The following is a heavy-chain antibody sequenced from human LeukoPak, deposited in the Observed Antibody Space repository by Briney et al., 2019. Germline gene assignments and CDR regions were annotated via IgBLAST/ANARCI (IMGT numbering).Heavy chain of an antibody. CDR2: IWYDGSNK. V-gene: IGHV3-33*08. CDR1: GFTFSDSA. J-gene: IGHJ4*02. CDR3: ARGLRYFDY. D-gene: IGHD3-22*01. Sequence: GGSLRLSCAASGFTFSDSAMHWVRQAPGKGLEWVAVIWYDGSNKYYADSVKGRFTISRDNSKNTLYLQMNSLRAEDTAVYYCARGLRYFDYWGQGTLVTVSS.